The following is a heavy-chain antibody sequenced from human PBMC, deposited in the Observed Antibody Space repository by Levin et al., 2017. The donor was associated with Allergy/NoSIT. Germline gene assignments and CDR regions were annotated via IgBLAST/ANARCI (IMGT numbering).Heavy chain of an antibody. V-gene: IGHV3-48*01. D-gene: IGHD6-19*01. J-gene: IGHJ4*02. Sequence: GESLKISCVASGFTFSSYSMNWVRQAPGKGLEWVSYISSSSNTIYYADSVKGRFTISRDNAKNSLYLQMNSLRAEDTAVYYCARDIAVAGRLFDYWGQGTLVTVSS. CDR1: GFTFSSYS. CDR2: ISSSSNTI. CDR3: ARDIAVAGRLFDY.